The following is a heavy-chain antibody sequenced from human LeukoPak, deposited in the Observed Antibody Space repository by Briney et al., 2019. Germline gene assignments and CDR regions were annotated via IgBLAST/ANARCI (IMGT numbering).Heavy chain of an antibody. V-gene: IGHV1-2*02. CDR1: GYTFTGYY. CDR3: ARDKIASDDAFDV. CDR2: INPNSGST. Sequence: ASVKVSCKASGYTFTGYYMHWVRQAPGQGLEWMGWINPNSGSTNYAQKFQGRVTMTRDTSISTGYMELYSLRSDDTAVYYCARDKIASDDAFDVWGQGTMVTVSS. D-gene: IGHD2/OR15-2a*01. J-gene: IGHJ3*01.